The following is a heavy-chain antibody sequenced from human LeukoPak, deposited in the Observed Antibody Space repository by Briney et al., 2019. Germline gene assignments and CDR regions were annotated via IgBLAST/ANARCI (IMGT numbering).Heavy chain of an antibody. CDR2: ISSSSSYI. CDR1: GFTFSSYS. J-gene: IGHJ4*02. Sequence: GGSLRLSCAASGFTFSSYSMNWVRQAPGKGLEWVSSISSSSSYIYYADSVKGRFTISRDNAKNSLYLQMNSLRAEDTAVYYCNIAVRAQNYYFDYWGQGTLVTVSS. CDR3: NIAVRAQNYYFDY. V-gene: IGHV3-21*01. D-gene: IGHD6-19*01.